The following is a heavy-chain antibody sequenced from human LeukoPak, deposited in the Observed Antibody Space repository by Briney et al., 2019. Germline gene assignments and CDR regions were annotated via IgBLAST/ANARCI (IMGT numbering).Heavy chain of an antibody. V-gene: IGHV4-30-4*08. D-gene: IGHD3-10*01. J-gene: IGHJ5*02. Sequence: SETLSLTCTVSGGSISSGDYYWSWIRQPPGKGLEWNGYIYYNGSTYYNPSLKSRVTISVDASKNQFSLKLSSVTAADTAVYYCARTSLGGAWFDPWGQGTLVTVSS. CDR1: GGSISSGDYY. CDR3: ARTSLGGAWFDP. CDR2: IYYNGST.